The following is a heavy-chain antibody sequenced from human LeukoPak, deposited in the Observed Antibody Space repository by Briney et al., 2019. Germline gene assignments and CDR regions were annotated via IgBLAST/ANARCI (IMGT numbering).Heavy chain of an antibody. CDR1: GFTFSRYW. CDR3: ARDGLSGARDY. V-gene: IGHV3-7*01. CDR2: INQDGSQK. D-gene: IGHD4/OR15-4a*01. J-gene: IGHJ4*02. Sequence: GGSLRLSCAATGFTFSRYWVIWVRQAPGKGLEWVANINQDGSQKNYVDSVKGRFTISRDDAKHLLYLQMNRQRAEDTAVYYCARDGLSGARDYWGQGTLVTVSS.